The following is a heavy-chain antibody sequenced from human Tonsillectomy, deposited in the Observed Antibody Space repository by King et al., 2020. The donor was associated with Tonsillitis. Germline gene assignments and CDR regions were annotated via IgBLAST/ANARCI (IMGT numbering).Heavy chain of an antibody. CDR1: GFTFSKYW. CDR3: ARELVSSSAGTSPGDY. D-gene: IGHD2-2*01. CDR2: IKQDGSEK. V-gene: IGHV3-7*03. Sequence: VPLVESGGGLVQPGGSLRLSCAASGFTFSKYWMSWVRQAPGQGLEWVANIKQDGSEKNSVDSVKGRFTISRDNAKNSLYMQMNSLRAEDTAVYYCARELVSSSAGTSPGDYWGQGTLGTVAA. J-gene: IGHJ4*02.